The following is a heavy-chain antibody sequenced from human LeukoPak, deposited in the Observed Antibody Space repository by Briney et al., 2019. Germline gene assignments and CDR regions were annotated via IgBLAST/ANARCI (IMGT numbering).Heavy chain of an antibody. CDR2: INPNSGGT. Sequence: ASVKVSCKASGYTFTGYYMHWVRQAPGQGLEWTGWINPNSGGTNYAQKFQGRVTMTRDTSISTAYMELSRLRSEDTAVYYCARDNSVGDIAWWFDPWGQGTLVTVSS. J-gene: IGHJ5*02. CDR3: ARDNSVGDIAWWFDP. D-gene: IGHD3-16*02. CDR1: GYTFTGYY. V-gene: IGHV1-2*02.